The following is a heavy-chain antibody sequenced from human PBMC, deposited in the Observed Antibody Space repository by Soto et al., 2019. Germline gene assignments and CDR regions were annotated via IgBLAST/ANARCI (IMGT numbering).Heavy chain of an antibody. CDR1: GFTFSSYA. V-gene: IGHV3-23*01. CDR2: ISGSGGST. D-gene: IGHD3-10*01. CDR3: AKGWFGELTNPTYPNWFDP. Sequence: PGGSLRLSCAASGFTFSSYAMSWVRQAPGKGLEWVSAISGSGGSTYYADSVKGRFTISRDNSKNTLYLQMNSLRAEDTAVYYCAKGWFGELTNPTYPNWFDPWGQGTLVTVSS. J-gene: IGHJ5*02.